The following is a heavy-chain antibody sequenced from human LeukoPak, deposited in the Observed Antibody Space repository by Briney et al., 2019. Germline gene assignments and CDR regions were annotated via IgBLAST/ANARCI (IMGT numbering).Heavy chain of an antibody. Sequence: SVKVSCKASGGTFSSHAIAWVRQAPGQGPEWMGGIIPISGTANYAQKFQGRITITTDESTSTAYMELSSLTSDDTAVYYCARGLQYQLLKALGYYYMDVWGEGTTVTVSS. D-gene: IGHD2-2*01. CDR2: IIPISGTA. V-gene: IGHV1-69*05. CDR1: GGTFSSHA. CDR3: ARGLQYQLLKALGYYYMDV. J-gene: IGHJ6*03.